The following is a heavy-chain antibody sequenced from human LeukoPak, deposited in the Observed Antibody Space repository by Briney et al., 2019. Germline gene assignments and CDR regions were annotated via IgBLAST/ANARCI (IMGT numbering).Heavy chain of an antibody. CDR2: ISGSSSNV. CDR1: GFTFTDYY. V-gene: IGHV3-11*04. J-gene: IGHJ4*02. CDR3: ARGFRDTAMFLDY. Sequence: GGSLRLSCAASGFTFTDYYMTWIRQAPGKGLEWISAISGSSSNVYYAASVRGRFTISRDNAENSLYLQLNTMRAEDTAVYYCARGFRDTAMFLDYWGQGTLVTVSS. D-gene: IGHD5-18*01.